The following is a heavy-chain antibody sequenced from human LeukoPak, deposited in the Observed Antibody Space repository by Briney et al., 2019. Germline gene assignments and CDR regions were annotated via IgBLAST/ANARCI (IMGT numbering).Heavy chain of an antibody. V-gene: IGHV4-59*01. CDR3: ARVTWINLWPHFDY. CDR1: GGSISNYY. Sequence: KPSETLSLTCTVSGGSISNYYWNWIRQPPGKGLEWIGYIYSSGSTSYNSSFKSRVTISVDTSKNQFSLKLNSVTAADTAVYYCARVTWINLWPHFDYWGQGILVTVSS. J-gene: IGHJ4*02. D-gene: IGHD5-18*01. CDR2: IYSSGST.